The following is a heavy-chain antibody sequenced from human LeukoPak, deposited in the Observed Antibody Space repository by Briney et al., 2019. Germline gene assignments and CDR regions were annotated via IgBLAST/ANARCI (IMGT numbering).Heavy chain of an antibody. Sequence: GGSLRLSCAASGFTFTTYWMSWVRQAPGKGLEWVSSISSSSSYIYYADSVKGRFTISRDNAKNSLYLQMNSLRAEDTAVYYCARDSGDGYVGWGQGTLVTVSS. CDR1: GFTFTTYW. D-gene: IGHD5-24*01. CDR3: ARDSGDGYVG. V-gene: IGHV3-21*01. CDR2: ISSSSSYI. J-gene: IGHJ4*02.